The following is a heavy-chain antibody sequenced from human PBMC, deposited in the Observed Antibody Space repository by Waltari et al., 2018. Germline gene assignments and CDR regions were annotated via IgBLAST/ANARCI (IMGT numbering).Heavy chain of an antibody. Sequence: QITLQESGPTLVKPTQTLTPTCTFSGFSLSTRGVGVGWIRQPLGKALEWLALIYWNDGKRHSPSMKSRLTNTKDTSKNRVVLTMTNTEPVDTATYYGAHRRLPSFDSSSWQDDFDYWGQGTLVTVSS. V-gene: IGHV2-5*01. CDR1: GFSLSTRGVG. D-gene: IGHD6-13*01. CDR3: AHRRLPSFDSSSWQDDFDY. J-gene: IGHJ4*02. CDR2: IYWNDGK.